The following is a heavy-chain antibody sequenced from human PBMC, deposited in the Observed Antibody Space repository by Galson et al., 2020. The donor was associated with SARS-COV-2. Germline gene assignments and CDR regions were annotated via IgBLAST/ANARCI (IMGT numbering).Heavy chain of an antibody. CDR3: VGSAELDY. V-gene: IGHV4-59*01. Sequence: ETSETLSLTCSVSGGFTSFYYWSWIRQPPGKGLEWIGYIYYSGSTNYNPSLKSRVTISIDTSKNQFSLKLTSVTAADTALYYCVGSAELDYWCQGTLVTVSS. D-gene: IGHD3-10*01. J-gene: IGHJ4*02. CDR2: IYYSGST. CDR1: GGFTSFYY.